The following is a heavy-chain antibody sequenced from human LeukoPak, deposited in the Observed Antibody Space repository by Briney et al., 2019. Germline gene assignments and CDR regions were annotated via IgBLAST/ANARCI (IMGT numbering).Heavy chain of an antibody. D-gene: IGHD6-13*01. CDR2: IRYDGSNK. J-gene: IGHJ4*02. V-gene: IGHV3-30*02. CDR3: AKGTAWGIAAAGTPNFDY. Sequence: PGGSLRLSCAASGFTFSSYGMHWVRQAPGKGLEWVAFIRYDGSNKYYADSVKGRFTISRDNSKNTLYLQMNSLRAEDTAVYYCAKGTAWGIAAAGTPNFDYWGQGTLVTVSS. CDR1: GFTFSSYG.